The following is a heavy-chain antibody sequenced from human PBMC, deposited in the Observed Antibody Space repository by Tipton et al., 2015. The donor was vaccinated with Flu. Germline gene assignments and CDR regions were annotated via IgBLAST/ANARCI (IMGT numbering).Heavy chain of an antibody. V-gene: IGHV4-59*01. CDR2: IYYSGST. D-gene: IGHD3-22*01. Sequence: TLSLTCTVSGGSISSYYWSWIRQPPGKGLEWIGYIYYSGSTNYNPSLKSRVTISVDTSKNQFSLKLSSVTAADTAMYYCARVGRYYDSSGYFSFDYWGQGTLVTVSS. CDR1: GGSISSYY. CDR3: ARVGRYYDSSGYFSFDY. J-gene: IGHJ4*02.